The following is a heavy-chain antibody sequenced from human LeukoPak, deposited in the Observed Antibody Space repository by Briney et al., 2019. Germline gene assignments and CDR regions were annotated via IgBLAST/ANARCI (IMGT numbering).Heavy chain of an antibody. D-gene: IGHD3-10*01. CDR3: AKSRRGVIIDESDY. CDR2: ISGGGANA. J-gene: IGHJ4*02. CDR1: GFPLRSYA. Sequence: GGSLRLSCAASGFPLRSYAMNWVRQAPGKGLEWVSVISGGGANAHYADSVKGRFTISRDNSKSTVFLQMNSLGVEDTAVYYCAKSRRGVIIDESDYWGQGTLVTVSS. V-gene: IGHV3-23*01.